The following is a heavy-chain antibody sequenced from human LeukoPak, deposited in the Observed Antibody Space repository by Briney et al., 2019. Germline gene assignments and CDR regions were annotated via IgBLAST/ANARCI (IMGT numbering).Heavy chain of an antibody. CDR1: GGSFNNYP. CDR3: ARAGNCDGDCFDY. Sequence: GSSVKVSCKVSGGSFNNYPISWVRQAPGQGLEWMGRIVPILDMANYAQKFQGRVTISADKSTDTAYMELSSLRSEDTAVYYCARAGNCDGDCFDYWGQGTLVTVSS. J-gene: IGHJ4*02. V-gene: IGHV1-69*04. CDR2: IVPILDMA. D-gene: IGHD2-21*01.